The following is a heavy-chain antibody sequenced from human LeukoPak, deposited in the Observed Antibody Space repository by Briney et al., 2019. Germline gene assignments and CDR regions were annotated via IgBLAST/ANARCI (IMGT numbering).Heavy chain of an antibody. CDR3: AKAAGTLLWFGELSLDY. CDR1: GFTVSSNY. V-gene: IGHV3-66*01. J-gene: IGHJ4*02. CDR2: IYSGGST. D-gene: IGHD3-10*01. Sequence: GGSLRLSCAASGFTVSSNYMSWVRQAPGKGLEWVSVIYSGGSTYYADSVKGRFTISRDNSKNTLYLQMNSLRAEDTAVYYCAKAAGTLLWFGELSLDYWGQGTLVTVSS.